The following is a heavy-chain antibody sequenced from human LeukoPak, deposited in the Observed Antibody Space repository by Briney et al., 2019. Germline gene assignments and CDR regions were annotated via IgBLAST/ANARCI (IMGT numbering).Heavy chain of an antibody. CDR2: IYSDGRT. V-gene: IGHV3-53*01. CDR3: ARDFAPYGDYVLGY. D-gene: IGHD4-17*01. Sequence: PGGSLRLSCAASGFTVSSNYMSWVRQAPGKGLEWVSIIYSDGRTYYADSVRGRFTTSRDNSKNTLYLQMNSLRAEDTAVYYCARDFAPYGDYVLGYWGQGTLVTVSS. CDR1: GFTVSSNY. J-gene: IGHJ4*02.